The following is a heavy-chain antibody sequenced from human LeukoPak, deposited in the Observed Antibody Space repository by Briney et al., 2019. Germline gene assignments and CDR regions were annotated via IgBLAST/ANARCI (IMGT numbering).Heavy chain of an antibody. J-gene: IGHJ3*02. CDR3: ARGRSGSGNYYHAAFDI. Sequence: GGSLRLSCAASGFTFSNAWMSWVRQAPGKGLEWVASIKLDGGENYYVDSVKGRFTISRDNAKNSLSLQMNSLRAEDTAVYYCARGRSGSGNYYHAAFDIWGQGTMVTVSS. CDR2: IKLDGGEN. V-gene: IGHV3-7*01. CDR1: GFTFSNAW. D-gene: IGHD3-10*01.